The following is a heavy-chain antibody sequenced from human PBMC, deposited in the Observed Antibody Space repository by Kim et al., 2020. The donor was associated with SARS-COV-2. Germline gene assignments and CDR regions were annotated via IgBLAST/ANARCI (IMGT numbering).Heavy chain of an antibody. CDR3: AKDGHGTIDV. CDR2: NK. J-gene: IGHJ3*01. Sequence: NKYKEDSVKGRFTISRDNSKNILYLQLNSVRAEDTAVYYCAKDGHGTIDVWGQGTMVTVSS. V-gene: IGHV3-33*06.